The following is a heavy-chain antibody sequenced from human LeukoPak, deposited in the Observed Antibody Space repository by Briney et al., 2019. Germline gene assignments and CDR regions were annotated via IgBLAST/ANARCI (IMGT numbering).Heavy chain of an antibody. J-gene: IGHJ3*02. CDR1: GFTFGDYA. V-gene: IGHV3-49*04. D-gene: IGHD3-22*01. CDR2: IRNKAYGGTP. Sequence: PGGSLRLSCTVSGFTFGDYAMGWVRQAPGKGLEWVGFIRNKAYGGTPEYAASVEGRFTISRDDSRSIAYLQMNSLKGEDTAVYYCTRLLYYDLSGFYCWPLSTAFDIWGQGTMVTVSS. CDR3: TRLLYYDLSGFYCWPLSTAFDI.